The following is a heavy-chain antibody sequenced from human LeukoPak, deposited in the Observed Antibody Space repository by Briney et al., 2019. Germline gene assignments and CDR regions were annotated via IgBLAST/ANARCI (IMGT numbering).Heavy chain of an antibody. CDR2: ISSSSSYI. CDR3: ARDPPRWKYLAYDAFDI. Sequence: GGSLRLSGAVSGFTFSSYSMNWVRQAPGNGLEWVSSISSSSSYIYYADSGKGRFTISRDNAKNSLYLQMNSLRAEDTAVYYCARDPPRWKYLAYDAFDIWGQGTMVTVSS. V-gene: IGHV3-21*01. CDR1: GFTFSSYS. D-gene: IGHD5-12*01. J-gene: IGHJ3*02.